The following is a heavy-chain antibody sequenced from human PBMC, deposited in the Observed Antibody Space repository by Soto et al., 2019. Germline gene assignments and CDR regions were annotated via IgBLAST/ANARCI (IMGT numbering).Heavy chain of an antibody. J-gene: IGHJ4*02. D-gene: IGHD4-17*01. CDR2: IYYSGNT. CDR1: SGSISSSSSY. V-gene: IGHV4-39*01. Sequence: QLQLQESGPGLVKPSETLSLTCTVSSGSISSSSSYWGWIRQPPGKGLEGIGSIYYSGNTYYNPSLKSRVTISIDSSKTQFSLKLNSVTTADTAVYYCGAQDYGAKWYYFETWGQGTLVTVSS. CDR3: GAQDYGAKWYYFET.